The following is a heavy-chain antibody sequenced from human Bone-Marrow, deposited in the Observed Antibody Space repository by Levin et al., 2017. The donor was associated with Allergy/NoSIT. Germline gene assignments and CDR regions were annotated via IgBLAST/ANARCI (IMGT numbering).Heavy chain of an antibody. CDR3: VSKGWLVPATYY. V-gene: IGHV3-23*01. Sequence: GGSLRLSCAASGFTFSSYAMSWVRQAPGKGLEWVSAISGSGGSTYYADSVKGRFTISRDNSKNTLYLQMNSLRAEDTAVYYCVSKGWLVPATYYWGQGTLVTVSS. D-gene: IGHD6-19*01. CDR2: ISGSGGST. J-gene: IGHJ4*02. CDR1: GFTFSSYA.